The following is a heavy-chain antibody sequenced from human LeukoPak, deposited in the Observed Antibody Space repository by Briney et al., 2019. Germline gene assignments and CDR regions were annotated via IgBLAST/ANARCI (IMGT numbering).Heavy chain of an antibody. V-gene: IGHV4-31*03. J-gene: IGHJ5*02. CDR2: IYYSGST. D-gene: IGHD3-3*01. Sequence: SETLSLTCTVSGGSISSGGYYWSWIRQHPGKGLEWIGYIYYSGSTYYNPSLKSRVTISVDTSKNQFSLKLSSVTAADTAVYYCAREITIFRPPVGDVGWFDPWGRGTLVTVSS. CDR1: GGSISSGGYY. CDR3: AREITIFRPPVGDVGWFDP.